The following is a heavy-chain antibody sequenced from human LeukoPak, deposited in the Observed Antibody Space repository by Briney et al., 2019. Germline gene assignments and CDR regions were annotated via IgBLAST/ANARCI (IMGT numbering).Heavy chain of an antibody. CDR2: INHSGST. CDR1: GGSFSGYY. J-gene: IGHJ3*02. Sequence: PSETLSLTCAVYGGSFSGYYWSWIRQPPGKGLEWIGEINHSGSTNYNPSLKSRVTISVDTSKNQFSLKLSSVTAADTAVYYCARRTYYYDSSGPRGVFDIWGQGTMVTVSS. D-gene: IGHD3-22*01. V-gene: IGHV4-34*01. CDR3: ARRTYYYDSSGPRGVFDI.